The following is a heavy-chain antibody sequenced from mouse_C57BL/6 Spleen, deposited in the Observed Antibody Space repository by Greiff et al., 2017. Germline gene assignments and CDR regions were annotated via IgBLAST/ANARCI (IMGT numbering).Heavy chain of an antibody. CDR1: GFTFSNYW. J-gene: IGHJ1*03. D-gene: IGHD4-1*01. V-gene: IGHV6-3*01. CDR2: IRLKSDNYAT. Sequence: EVQRVESGGGLVQPGGSMKLSCVASGFTFSNYWMNWVRQSPEKGLEWVAQIRLKSDNYATHYAESVKGRFTISRDDSKSSVYLQMNNLRAEDTGIYYCTETGTEYWYFEVWGTGTTVTVSS. CDR3: TETGTEYWYFEV.